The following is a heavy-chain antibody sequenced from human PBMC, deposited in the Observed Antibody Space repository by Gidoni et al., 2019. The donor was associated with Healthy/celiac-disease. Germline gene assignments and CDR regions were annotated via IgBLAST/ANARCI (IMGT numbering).Heavy chain of an antibody. CDR1: AVTFSSYA. CDR3: AKDLDIVVVVAATGDAFDI. J-gene: IGHJ3*02. Sequence: EVQLLESGGGLVQPRRSLILSCAAPAVTFSSYAMSWVRPASGKGLEWVSAISGSGSSTYYAGSVKGQFTISRNKSKNTLYLQKNSLRAEDTAVYYCAKDLDIVVVVAATGDAFDIWGQGTMVTVSS. V-gene: IGHV3-23*01. D-gene: IGHD2-15*01. CDR2: ISGSGSST.